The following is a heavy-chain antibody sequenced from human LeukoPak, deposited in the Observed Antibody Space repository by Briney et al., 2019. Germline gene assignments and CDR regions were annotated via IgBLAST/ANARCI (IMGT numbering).Heavy chain of an antibody. CDR3: ARALTNGFDY. CDR1: GGTFSSYA. CDR2: IIPILGIA. J-gene: IGHJ4*02. V-gene: IGHV1-69*04. D-gene: IGHD2-8*01. Sequence: ASVKVSCRASGGTFSSYAISWVRQAPGQGLEWMGRIIPILGIANYAQKFQGRVTITTDESTSTAYMELSSLRSEDTAVYYCARALTNGFDYWGQGTLVTVSS.